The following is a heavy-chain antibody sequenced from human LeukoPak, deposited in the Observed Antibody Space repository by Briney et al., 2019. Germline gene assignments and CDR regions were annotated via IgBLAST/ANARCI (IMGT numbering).Heavy chain of an antibody. CDR3: ARSTRSGRYYPYFDY. J-gene: IGHJ4*02. D-gene: IGHD1-26*01. CDR1: GFTFSSYG. V-gene: IGHV3-23*01. Sequence: GGSLRLSCAASGFTFSSYGMSWVRQAPGKGLEWVSAISGSGDKTYYADSVMGRFTISRDNFKNTLYLQMNSLRAKDTALYYCARSTRSGRYYPYFDYWGQGTLVTVSS. CDR2: ISGSGDKT.